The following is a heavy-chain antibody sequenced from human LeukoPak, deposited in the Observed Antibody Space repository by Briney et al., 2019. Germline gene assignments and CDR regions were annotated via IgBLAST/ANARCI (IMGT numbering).Heavy chain of an antibody. V-gene: IGHV1-2*02. CDR2: IYPNTSAT. J-gene: IGHJ4*02. Sequence: ASVKVSXKASGYTFTGYYMHWVRQAPGQGLEWLGYIYPNTSATKYAQKFQGRVTMTRDKSISTPYLEMSGLGSDDTAVYYCGTLLSNGPFDYWGQGSLVTVSS. CDR1: GYTFTGYY. CDR3: GTLLSNGPFDY.